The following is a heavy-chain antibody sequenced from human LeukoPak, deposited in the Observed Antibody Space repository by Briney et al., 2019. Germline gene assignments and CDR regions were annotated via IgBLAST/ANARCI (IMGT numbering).Heavy chain of an antibody. Sequence: GGSLRLSCAASGFTVSSNYMSWVRQAPGKGLEWVSVIYSGGSTYYADSVKGRFTISRDNSKNTLYLQMNSLRAEDTAVYYCARDDDCGDYLFDYWGQGTLVTVSS. CDR2: IYSGGST. J-gene: IGHJ4*02. D-gene: IGHD4-17*01. V-gene: IGHV3-53*05. CDR3: ARDDDCGDYLFDY. CDR1: GFTVSSNY.